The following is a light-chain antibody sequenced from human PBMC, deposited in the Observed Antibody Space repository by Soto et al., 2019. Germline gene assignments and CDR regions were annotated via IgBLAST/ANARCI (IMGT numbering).Light chain of an antibody. CDR1: SSDTGSYNL. CDR2: EGS. J-gene: IGLJ2*01. CDR3: CSYAGISTLQVV. V-gene: IGLV2-23*01. Sequence: QSALTQPASVSGSPGQSITISCTGTSSDTGSYNLVSWYQQHPGKAPKLMIFEGSKRPSGVSDRFSGSNSGNTASLTISGLQAEDEADYYCCSYAGISTLQVVFGGGTKLTVL.